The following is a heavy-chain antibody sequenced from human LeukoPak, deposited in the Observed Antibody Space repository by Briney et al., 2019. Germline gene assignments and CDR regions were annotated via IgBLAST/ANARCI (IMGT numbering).Heavy chain of an antibody. D-gene: IGHD6-6*01. CDR1: GYSFSNHW. J-gene: IGHJ1*01. CDR3: AKASSSSSTRHFQH. V-gene: IGHV5-51*01. Sequence: GESLKIACKGSGYSFSNHWIGWVRQMPGKGLECMGIIYPGDSDTRYSPSFQGQVTISADKSINTAYLQWSSLKASDTAIYYCAKASSSSSTRHFQHWGQGTLVTVSS. CDR2: IYPGDSDT.